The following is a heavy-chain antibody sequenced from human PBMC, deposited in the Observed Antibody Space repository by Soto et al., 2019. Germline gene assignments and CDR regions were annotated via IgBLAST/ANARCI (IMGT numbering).Heavy chain of an antibody. D-gene: IGHD3-22*01. V-gene: IGHV4-59*01. CDR1: GGSISSYY. J-gene: IGHJ3*02. CDR3: VRTYYYDSTAFDI. CDR2: IYYSGST. Sequence: SETLSLTCTVSGGSISSYYWSWIRQPPGKGLEWIGYIYYSGSTNYNPSLKSRVTISVDTSKNQFSLKLSSVTAADTAVYYCVRTYYYDSTAFDIWGQGTMVPVSS.